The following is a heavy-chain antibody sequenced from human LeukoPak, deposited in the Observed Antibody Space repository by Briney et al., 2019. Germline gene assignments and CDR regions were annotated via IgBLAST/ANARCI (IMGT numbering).Heavy chain of an antibody. V-gene: IGHV1-69*13. CDR2: IIPIFGTA. CDR1: GGTFSSYA. Sequence: SVKVSCKASGGTFSSYAISWVRQAPGQGLEWMGGIIPIFGTANYAQKFQGRVTITADESTSTAYMELSSLRSEDTAMYYCARDLGLSSGYAYYYYGMDVWGQGTTVIVSS. J-gene: IGHJ6*02. D-gene: IGHD3-22*01. CDR3: ARDLGLSSGYAYYYYGMDV.